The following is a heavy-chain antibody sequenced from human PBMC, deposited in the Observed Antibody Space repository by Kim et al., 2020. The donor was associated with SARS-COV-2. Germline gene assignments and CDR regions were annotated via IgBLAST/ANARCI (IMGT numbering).Heavy chain of an antibody. Sequence: ASVKVSCKASGYTFTSYYMHWVRQAPGQGLEWMGIINPSGGSTSYAQKFQGRVTMTRDTSTSTVYMELSSLRSEDTAVYYCARPNMVRGVTISNDAFDIWGQGTMVTVSS. CDR2: INPSGGST. D-gene: IGHD3-10*01. CDR1: GYTFTSYY. V-gene: IGHV1-46*01. CDR3: ARPNMVRGVTISNDAFDI. J-gene: IGHJ3*02.